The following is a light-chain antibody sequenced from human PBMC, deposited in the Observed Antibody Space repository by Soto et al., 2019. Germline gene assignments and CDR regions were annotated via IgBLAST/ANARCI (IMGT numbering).Light chain of an antibody. CDR1: QSVSSNY. CDR3: QQYGSLSWT. V-gene: IGKV3-20*01. CDR2: GAS. J-gene: IGKJ1*01. Sequence: DIVLTQSPGTLSLSPGQRATLSCRASQSVSSNYLAWYQQRPGQAPRLLIYGASTRATGIPDRFSGSGSGTDSTLTISRLEPEDFAVYYCQQYGSLSWTFGQGTKVDIK.